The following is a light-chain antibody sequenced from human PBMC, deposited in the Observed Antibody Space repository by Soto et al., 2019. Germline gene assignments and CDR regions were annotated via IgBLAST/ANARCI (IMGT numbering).Light chain of an antibody. V-gene: IGKV3-15*01. CDR2: FAS. CDR1: QSVSRD. CDR3: QQYNHWPLT. J-gene: IGKJ4*01. Sequence: VVMTQSPATLSLSPGERATLSCRASQSVSRDLAWYQQKPGQAPSVLIYFASTRAISVPDRFSGSGSGTEFTLTISSLQSEDFAVYYCQQYNHWPLTFGGGTKVEIK.